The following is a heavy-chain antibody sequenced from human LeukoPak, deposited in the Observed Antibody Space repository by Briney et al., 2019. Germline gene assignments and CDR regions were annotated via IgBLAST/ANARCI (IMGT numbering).Heavy chain of an antibody. D-gene: IGHD3-3*01. CDR1: GYTFTTYY. Sequence: GASVKVSCKASGYTFTTYYIHWVRQAPGQGLEWMGAIKPSDGNTVYAQKFQVRVNMTRDTSTRTAYMELGSLSSEDTAVYYCARERSGYYPYNDYWGQGTLVIVSS. V-gene: IGHV1-46*01. CDR3: ARERSGYYPYNDY. CDR2: IKPSDGNT. J-gene: IGHJ4*02.